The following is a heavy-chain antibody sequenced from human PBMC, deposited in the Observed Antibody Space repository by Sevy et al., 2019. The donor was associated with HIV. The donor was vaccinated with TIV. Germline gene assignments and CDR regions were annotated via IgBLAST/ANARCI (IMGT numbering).Heavy chain of an antibody. CDR3: AREGCTQPHDY. J-gene: IGHJ4*02. Sequence: GGSLRLSCAASGFTFAKYSMSWLRQAPGKGLEWVSTFSFGCGRINYADSVKGRFTISRDDSKNTLYLQINSLRAEDTATYFCAREGCTQPHDYWGQGTLVTVS. V-gene: IGHV3-23*01. CDR1: GFTFAKYS. CDR2: FSFGCGRI.